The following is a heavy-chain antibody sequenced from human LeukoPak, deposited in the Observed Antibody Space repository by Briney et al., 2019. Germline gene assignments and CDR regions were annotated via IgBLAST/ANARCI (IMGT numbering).Heavy chain of an antibody. V-gene: IGHV3-23*01. CDR1: GFTFGSYG. CDR3: AITHGYYDGSGYWVQ. CDR2: ITPNADRT. D-gene: IGHD3-22*01. Sequence: GGSLRLSGAASGFTFGSYGMSWVRQAPGKGLEWVSFITPNADRTSYADSVEGRFTISRDNPRNTLYMQMNSLRDEDTALYYCAITHGYYDGSGYWVQWGQGTLVTVSS. J-gene: IGHJ1*01.